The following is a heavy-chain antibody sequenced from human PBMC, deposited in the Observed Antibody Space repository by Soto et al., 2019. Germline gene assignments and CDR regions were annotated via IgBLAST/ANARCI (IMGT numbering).Heavy chain of an antibody. CDR3: ARLGYCSGGSCRRGNWFDP. J-gene: IGHJ5*02. CDR2: MNPNSGNT. CDR1: PDTFTSYE. V-gene: IGHV1-8*01. D-gene: IGHD2-15*01. Sequence: SAQVSFKASPDTFTSYEINWVRQATGQGLEWMGWMNPNSGNTGYAQKFQGRVTMTRNTSISTGYMELSSLRSEDTAVYYCARLGYCSGGSCRRGNWFDPWGQGTLVTVSS.